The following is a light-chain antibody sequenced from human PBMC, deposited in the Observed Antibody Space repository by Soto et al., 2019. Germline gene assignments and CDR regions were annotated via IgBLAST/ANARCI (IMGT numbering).Light chain of an antibody. CDR2: DAS. J-gene: IGKJ4*01. V-gene: IGKV3-11*01. Sequence: EIVMTQSPATLSVSPGESATLSCRASQSVSSNLAWHQQKPGQAPRILMYDASNRATGIPARFSGSGSGTDFTLTISSLQPEDFAVYYCHQRSNWPPTFGGGTKVDIK. CDR3: HQRSNWPPT. CDR1: QSVSSN.